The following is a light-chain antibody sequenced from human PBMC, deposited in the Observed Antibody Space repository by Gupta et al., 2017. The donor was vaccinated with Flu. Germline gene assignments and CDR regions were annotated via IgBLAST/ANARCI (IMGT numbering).Light chain of an antibody. J-gene: IGLJ3*02. CDR1: TSDVGGHHY. CDR2: EGS. CDR3: SSEMNTGSRWV. Sequence: QSALTQPASVSGSPGQSITITCTGTTSDVGGHHYFSWYQPHPGKAPKLVIYEGSNRRSGVAGRCSGSKCDSTATVTIAGLHAEEEAEYYCSSEMNTGSRWVFGEGTTVTVL. V-gene: IGLV2-14*01.